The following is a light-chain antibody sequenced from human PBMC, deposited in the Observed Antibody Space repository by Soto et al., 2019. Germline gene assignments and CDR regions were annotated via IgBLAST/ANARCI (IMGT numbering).Light chain of an antibody. V-gene: IGKV3-15*01. Sequence: DIVMTQSPATLSVSPGERATLSCRASQSVSSNLAWYQQKFGQAPRLLIYGASTRATGIPARFSGSGSGTEFTLPISSLQSEDFDVYYCHQYNNWPPLTFGGGTKVEIK. CDR1: QSVSSN. J-gene: IGKJ4*01. CDR2: GAS. CDR3: HQYNNWPPLT.